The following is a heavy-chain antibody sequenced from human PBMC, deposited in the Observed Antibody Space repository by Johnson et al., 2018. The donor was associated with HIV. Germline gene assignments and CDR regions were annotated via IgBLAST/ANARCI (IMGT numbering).Heavy chain of an antibody. V-gene: IGHV3-20*04. Sequence: VQLVESGGGVVRPGGSLRLSCVASGFTFDDYGMSCVRQAPGKGLEWVSGINWNGGRRGYVDSVNGRFTISRDNARNSLHLEMNSLGAEDTAFYFCARSLKWELGLPDWDAFDIWGQGTMVTVSS. J-gene: IGHJ3*02. CDR1: GFTFDDYG. CDR3: ARSLKWELGLPDWDAFDI. CDR2: INWNGGRR. D-gene: IGHD1-26*01.